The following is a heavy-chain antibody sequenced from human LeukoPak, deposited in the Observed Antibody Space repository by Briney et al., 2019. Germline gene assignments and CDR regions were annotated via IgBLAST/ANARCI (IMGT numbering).Heavy chain of an antibody. CDR1: GFTFSSYW. J-gene: IGHJ4*02. Sequence: GGSLRLSCAASGFTFSSYWMSWVRQAPGKGLEWVSGISWNSGSIGYADSVKGRFTISRDNAKNSLYLQMNSLRAEDTALYYCAKGNYDILTGYFDYWGQGTLVTVSS. D-gene: IGHD3-9*01. V-gene: IGHV3-9*01. CDR2: ISWNSGSI. CDR3: AKGNYDILTGYFDY.